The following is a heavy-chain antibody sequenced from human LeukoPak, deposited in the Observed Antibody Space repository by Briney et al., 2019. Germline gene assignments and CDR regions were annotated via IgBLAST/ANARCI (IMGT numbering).Heavy chain of an antibody. D-gene: IGHD2-2*01. Sequence: SVKVSCKASGGTFSSYAISWVRQAPGQGLEWMGGIIPIFGTASYAQKFQGRVTITADESTSTAYMELSSLRSEDTAVYYCARLEGREYQLLYYYYGMDVWGQGTTVTVSS. J-gene: IGHJ6*02. V-gene: IGHV1-69*13. CDR3: ARLEGREYQLLYYYYGMDV. CDR2: IIPIFGTA. CDR1: GGTFSSYA.